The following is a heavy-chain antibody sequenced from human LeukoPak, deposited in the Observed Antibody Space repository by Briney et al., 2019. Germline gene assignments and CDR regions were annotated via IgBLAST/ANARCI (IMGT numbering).Heavy chain of an antibody. CDR1: GYTFTSYY. CDR2: INPSGGST. Sequence: ASVTVSCKASGYTFTSYYMHWVRQAPGQELEWMGIINPSGGSTSYAQKFQGRVTMTRDTSTSTVYMELSSLRSEDTAVYYCASISGSRRGGFDYWGQGTLVTVSS. V-gene: IGHV1-46*01. D-gene: IGHD1-26*01. J-gene: IGHJ4*02. CDR3: ASISGSRRGGFDY.